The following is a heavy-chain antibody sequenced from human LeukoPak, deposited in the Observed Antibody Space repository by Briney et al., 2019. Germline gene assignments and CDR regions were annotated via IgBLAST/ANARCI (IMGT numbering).Heavy chain of an antibody. CDR3: ARQSSYGDYGFDY. Sequence: GGSLRLSCAASGFTFSSYGMHWVRQAPGKGLEWVAVISYDGSNKYYADSVKGRFTISRDNSKNTLYLQMNSLRAEDTAVYYCARQSSYGDYGFDYWGQGTLFTVSS. D-gene: IGHD4-17*01. CDR2: ISYDGSNK. CDR1: GFTFSSYG. J-gene: IGHJ4*02. V-gene: IGHV3-30*03.